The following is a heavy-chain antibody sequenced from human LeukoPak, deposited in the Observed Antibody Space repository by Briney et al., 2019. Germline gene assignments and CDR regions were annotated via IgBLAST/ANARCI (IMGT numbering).Heavy chain of an antibody. Sequence: PSETLSLTCTVYGGSFSDYFWSWIRQPPGKGLEWIGEINHSGITNYNPSLKNRVTISVDTSKNQFSLKLSSVTAADTAVYYCARDSSSSLIYYYYYMDVWGKGTTVTGSS. CDR2: INHSGIT. J-gene: IGHJ6*03. CDR1: GGSFSDYF. D-gene: IGHD6-6*01. CDR3: ARDSSSSLIYYYYYMDV. V-gene: IGHV4-34*01.